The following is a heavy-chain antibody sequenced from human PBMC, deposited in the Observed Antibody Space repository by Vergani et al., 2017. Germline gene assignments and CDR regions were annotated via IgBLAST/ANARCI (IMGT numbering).Heavy chain of an antibody. D-gene: IGHD5-12*01. V-gene: IGHV3-74*01. Sequence: EVQLVESGGGLIHPGWSLRLSCEGSGFSFSGYWMRLVRQSPDKGLVWVSRIKSDGSITNYADSVTGRFTISRDNAKDTLYLEMNSLRGDHTAIYYCVRARCSGPCLRSNWFESWGQGTLVTVAS. CDR2: IKSDGSIT. CDR1: GFSFSGYW. J-gene: IGHJ5*01. CDR3: VRARCSGPCLRSNWFES.